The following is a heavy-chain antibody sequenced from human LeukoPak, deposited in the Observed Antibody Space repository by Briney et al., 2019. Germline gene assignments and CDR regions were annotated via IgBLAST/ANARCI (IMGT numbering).Heavy chain of an antibody. CDR1: GGSISSSSYY. Sequence: PSETLSLTCTVSGGSISSSSYYWGWIRQPPGKGLEWIGSIYYSGSTYYNPSLKSRVSISVDTSKNQFSLKLNSVTAADTAVYYCAKDPKSRYCSSTSCYLDYWGQGTLVTVSS. CDR3: AKDPKSRYCSSTSCYLDY. J-gene: IGHJ4*02. D-gene: IGHD2-2*01. V-gene: IGHV4-39*02. CDR2: IYYSGST.